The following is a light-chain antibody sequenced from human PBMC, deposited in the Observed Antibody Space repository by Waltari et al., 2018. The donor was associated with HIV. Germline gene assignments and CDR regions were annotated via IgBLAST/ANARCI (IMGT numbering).Light chain of an antibody. V-gene: IGKV1-9*01. CDR1: KGISSY. J-gene: IGKJ4*01. Sequence: DIQLTQSLSFLSASVGDRVTITCRASKGISSYLAWYQQKPGKAPKLLIYAASTLQSGVPSRFSGSGSGTEFTLTISSLQPEDFATYYCQQLNSFPRTFGGGTKVETK. CDR3: QQLNSFPRT. CDR2: AAS.